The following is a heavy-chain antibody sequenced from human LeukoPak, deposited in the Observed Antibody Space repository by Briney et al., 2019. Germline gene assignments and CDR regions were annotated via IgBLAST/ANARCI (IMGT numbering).Heavy chain of an antibody. CDR2: ISGSGGGT. CDR1: GFTFSSYA. V-gene: IGHV3-23*01. D-gene: IGHD3-22*01. CDR3: AKVSVVHTYYYDSSGYYY. Sequence: GGSLRLFCAASGFTFSSYAMCWVRQAPGKGLEWVSAISGSGGGTYYADSVKGRFTISRDNSKNTLYLQMNSLRAEDTAVYYCAKVSVVHTYYYDSSGYYYWGQGTLVTVSS. J-gene: IGHJ4*02.